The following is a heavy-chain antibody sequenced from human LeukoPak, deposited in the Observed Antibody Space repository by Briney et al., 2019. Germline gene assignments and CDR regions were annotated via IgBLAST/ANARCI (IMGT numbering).Heavy chain of an antibody. Sequence: PGGSLRLSCAASGFTFSSYWMSWVRQAPGKGLEWVANIKQDGSEKYYVDSVKGRFTISRDNAKNSLYLQMNSLRAEDTAVYYCTSSGYHDVRAFDIWGQGTMVTVSS. V-gene: IGHV3-7*01. J-gene: IGHJ3*02. D-gene: IGHD3-22*01. CDR2: IKQDGSEK. CDR3: TSSGYHDVRAFDI. CDR1: GFTFSSYW.